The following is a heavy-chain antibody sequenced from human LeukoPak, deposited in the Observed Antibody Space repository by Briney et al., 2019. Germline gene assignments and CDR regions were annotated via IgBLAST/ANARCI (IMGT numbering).Heavy chain of an antibody. CDR2: ISSGGSAI. CDR3: AELGITMIGGV. V-gene: IGHV3-48*03. CDR1: GFTFSSYE. J-gene: IGHJ6*04. D-gene: IGHD3-10*02. Sequence: GGSLRLSCAASGFTFSSYEMNWVRQAPGKGLEWVSYISSGGSAIYYADSVKGRFTISRDNAKNSLYLQMNSLRAEDTAVYYCAELGITMIGGVWGKGTTVTISS.